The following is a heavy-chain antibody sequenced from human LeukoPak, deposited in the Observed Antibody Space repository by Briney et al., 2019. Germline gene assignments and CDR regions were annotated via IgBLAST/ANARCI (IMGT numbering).Heavy chain of an antibody. J-gene: IGHJ5*02. CDR1: GGTFSSYA. Sequence: SVKVSCKASGGTFSSYAISWVRQAPGQGLEWVGGIIPIFGTANYAQKFQGRVTITADESTSTAYMELSSLRSEDTAVYYCARMGDIATNWFDPWGQGTLVTVSP. CDR2: IIPIFGTA. D-gene: IGHD5-12*01. V-gene: IGHV1-69*13. CDR3: ARMGDIATNWFDP.